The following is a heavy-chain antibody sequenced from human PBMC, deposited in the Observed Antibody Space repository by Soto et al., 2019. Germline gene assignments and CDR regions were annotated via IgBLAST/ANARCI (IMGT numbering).Heavy chain of an antibody. D-gene: IGHD6-19*01. CDR3: ERVEQWLVQYYYYGMDV. CDR2: MNPNSGNT. Sequence: ASVKVSCKASGYTFTSYDINWVRQATGQGLEWMGWMNPNSGNTGYAQKFQGRVTMTRNTSISTAYMELSSLRSEDTAVYYCERVEQWLVQYYYYGMDVWGQGTTVTVSS. CDR1: GYTFTSYD. V-gene: IGHV1-8*01. J-gene: IGHJ6*02.